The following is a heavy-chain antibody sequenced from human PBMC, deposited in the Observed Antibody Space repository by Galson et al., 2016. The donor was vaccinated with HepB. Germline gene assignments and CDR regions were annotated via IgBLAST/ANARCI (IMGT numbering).Heavy chain of an antibody. CDR2: ISFRSETI. J-gene: IGHJ4*02. Sequence: SLRLSCAAPGFTFSGYDMVWVRQAPGKGLEWVSYISFRSETIYYGDSVKGRFTISRDNAKNALFLQMSSLRAEDTAVYYCARERWNSYWGQGTLVTVSS. CDR3: ARERWNSY. D-gene: IGHD1-7*01. V-gene: IGHV3-48*04. CDR1: GFTFSGYD.